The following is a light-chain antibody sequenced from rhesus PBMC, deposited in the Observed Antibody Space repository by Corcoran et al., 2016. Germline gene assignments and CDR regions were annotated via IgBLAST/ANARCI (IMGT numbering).Light chain of an antibody. CDR2: ETS. CDR3: QQYYNTPYS. Sequence: DIQMTQSPSSLSASVGDRVTITCRASQVISNDLAWYQQKPGETPKLLIFETSSLQSGIPSRFSGSGFGTDFTLTISSLQSEDFATYYCQQYYNTPYSFGQGTKVEIK. J-gene: IGKJ2*01. CDR1: QVISND. V-gene: IGKV1-25*01.